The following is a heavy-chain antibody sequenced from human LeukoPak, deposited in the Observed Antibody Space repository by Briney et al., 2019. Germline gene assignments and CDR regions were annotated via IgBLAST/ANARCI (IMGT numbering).Heavy chain of an antibody. CDR2: ISGSNSYT. V-gene: IGHV3-21*01. D-gene: IGHD3-10*01. CDR1: GGSISSSNW. CDR3: ARGFSSGTYSPTYYGMDV. Sequence: KPSETLSLTCAVSGGSISSSNWWSWVRQAPGKGLEWVSSISGSNSYTYYRDSVKGRFTISRDNANNSLYLQMSSLRAEDTAIYYCARGFSSGTYSPTYYGMDVWGQGTTVTVSS. J-gene: IGHJ6*02.